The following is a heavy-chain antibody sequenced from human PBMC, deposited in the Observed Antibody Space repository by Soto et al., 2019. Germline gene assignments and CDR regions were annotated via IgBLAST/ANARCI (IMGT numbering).Heavy chain of an antibody. D-gene: IGHD4-17*01. CDR1: GFPFSSYS. J-gene: IGHJ4*02. V-gene: IGHV3-21*01. CDR2: ITGSSSYI. Sequence: GGSLRLSCAGSGFPFSSYSMNWVRQAPGKGLEWVSSITGSSSYIHYADSVKGRFTISRDNAKNSLYLQMNSLRIEDAAVYYCARNRDYAFDYWGRGTLVTVSS. CDR3: ARNRDYAFDY.